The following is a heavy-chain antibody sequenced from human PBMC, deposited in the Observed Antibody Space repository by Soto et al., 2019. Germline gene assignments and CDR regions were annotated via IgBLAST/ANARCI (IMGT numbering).Heavy chain of an antibody. J-gene: IGHJ5*01. CDR1: GFSFTTYW. CDR3: ARPRAGISAPRGFDS. CDR2: IYPGNSDT. V-gene: IGHV5-51*01. Sequence: GESLKISCRGSGFSFTTYWIGWVRQMPGKGLEWMGIIYPGNSDTRYSPSFQGQVTISADNSISTAYLQWSSLEASDTAMFYCARPRAGISAPRGFDSWGQGTLVTVSS. D-gene: IGHD6-13*01.